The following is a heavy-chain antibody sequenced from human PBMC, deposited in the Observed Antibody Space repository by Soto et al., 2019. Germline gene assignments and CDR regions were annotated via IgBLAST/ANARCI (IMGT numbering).Heavy chain of an antibody. CDR1: GGSISSGGYS. J-gene: IGHJ6*02. D-gene: IGHD3-10*01. Sequence: SETLSLTCAVSGGSISSGGYSWSWIRQPPGKGLEWIGYIYHSGSTYYNPSLKSRVTISVDRSKNQFSLKLSSVTAADTAVYYCARVRGAYYYYGMDVWGQGTPVTVYS. CDR2: IYHSGST. CDR3: ARVRGAYYYYGMDV. V-gene: IGHV4-30-2*01.